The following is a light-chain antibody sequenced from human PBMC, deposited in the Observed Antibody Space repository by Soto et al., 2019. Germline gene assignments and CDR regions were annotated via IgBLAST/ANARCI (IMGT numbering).Light chain of an antibody. CDR2: DAS. J-gene: IGKJ3*01. Sequence: EIVLTQSPATLSLSPGERATLSCRASQSVSRYLAWYQQKPGQAPRLLIYDASNRATGIPARFSGSGSGTDFTLTISSLGPEDSAVYYSHQRSIWPPFTFGPPTQVDIK. CDR3: HQRSIWPPFT. V-gene: IGKV3-11*01. CDR1: QSVSRY.